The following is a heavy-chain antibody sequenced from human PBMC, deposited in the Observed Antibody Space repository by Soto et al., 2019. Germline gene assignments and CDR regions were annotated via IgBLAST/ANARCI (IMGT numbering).Heavy chain of an antibody. D-gene: IGHD3-3*01. Sequence: HPGGSLRLSCAASGFTFSSYAMSWVRQAPGKGLEWVSAISGSGGSTYYADSVKGRFTISRDNSKNTLYLQMSSLRAEDTAVYYCAKDLHDFWSGSHAFHISGQGTMVTLSS. J-gene: IGHJ3*02. CDR3: AKDLHDFWSGSHAFHI. CDR1: GFTFSSYA. V-gene: IGHV3-23*01. CDR2: ISGSGGST.